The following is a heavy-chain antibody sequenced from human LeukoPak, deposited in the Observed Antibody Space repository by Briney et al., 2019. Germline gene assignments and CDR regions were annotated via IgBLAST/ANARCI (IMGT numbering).Heavy chain of an antibody. D-gene: IGHD6-19*01. CDR1: GLTFSDYG. V-gene: IGHV3-30*02. Sequence: GGSLRLSCAASGLTFSDYGMHWVRQAPGRGLEWVAFIRYDGSTKYYADSVKGRFTISRDNSKNTLYLQMNSLRAEDTAVYYCTKIPSAVPGRGFDYWGQGTLVSVSS. CDR2: IRYDGSTK. J-gene: IGHJ4*02. CDR3: TKIPSAVPGRGFDY.